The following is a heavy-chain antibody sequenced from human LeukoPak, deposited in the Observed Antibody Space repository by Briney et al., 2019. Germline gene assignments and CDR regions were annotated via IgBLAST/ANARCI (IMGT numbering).Heavy chain of an antibody. CDR1: GGSISSSSYY. J-gene: IGHJ4*02. D-gene: IGHD5-24*01. V-gene: IGHV4-61*01. CDR2: IYYSGST. Sequence: SETLSLTCTVSGGSISSSSYYWSWIRQPPGKGLEWIGYIYYSGSTNYNPSLKSRVTISVDTSKNQFSLKLSSVTAADTAVYYCAREVKVATIPGAFDYWGQGTLVTVSS. CDR3: AREVKVATIPGAFDY.